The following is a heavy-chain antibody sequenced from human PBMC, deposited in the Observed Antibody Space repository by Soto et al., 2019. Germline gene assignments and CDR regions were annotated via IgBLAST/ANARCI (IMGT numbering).Heavy chain of an antibody. CDR2: ISYDGSNK. J-gene: IGHJ6*02. CDR1: GFTFSSYA. Sequence: PGGSLRLSCAASGFTFSSYAMHWVRQAPGKGLEWVAVISYDGSNKYYADSVKGRFTISRDNSKNTLYLQMNSLRAEDTAVYYCARGNYYYGMDVWGQGTTVTVS. CDR3: ARGNYYYGMDV. V-gene: IGHV3-30-3*01.